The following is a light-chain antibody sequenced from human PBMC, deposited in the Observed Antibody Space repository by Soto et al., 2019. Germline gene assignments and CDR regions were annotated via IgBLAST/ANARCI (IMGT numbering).Light chain of an antibody. CDR1: QNIRNW. J-gene: IGKJ4*01. Sequence: DIQMTQSPSTLSASVGDSVTITCRASQNIRNWLAWYQQKPGKAPNPLIYVASTLQSGVPSRFSGSGSGTEFTLTISSLQPEDFATYYCQQLNSYPLTFGGGTKVDI. CDR2: VAS. CDR3: QQLNSYPLT. V-gene: IGKV1-5*01.